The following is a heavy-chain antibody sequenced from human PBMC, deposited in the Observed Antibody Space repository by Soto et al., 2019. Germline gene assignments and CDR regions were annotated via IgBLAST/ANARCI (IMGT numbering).Heavy chain of an antibody. CDR3: AKNQGVELVPLATVDWFDP. D-gene: IGHD1-26*01. CDR1: GFIFENFG. Sequence: PAGSLRLSCAASGFIFENFGMSWVRQAPGKGLEWTSSISGSGFKKYYADSVKGRFTISRDNSKSTVYLELNNLSAEDTAVYHCAKNQGVELVPLATVDWFDPWGQGSVVTVSS. V-gene: IGHV3-23*01. CDR2: ISGSGFKK. J-gene: IGHJ5*02.